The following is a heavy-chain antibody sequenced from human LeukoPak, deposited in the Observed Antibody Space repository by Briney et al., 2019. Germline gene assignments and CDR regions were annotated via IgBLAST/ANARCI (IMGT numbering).Heavy chain of an antibody. CDR3: ATDSVSNHDYGDTHAFDI. Sequence: ASVKVSCKVSGYTLTELSMHWVRQAPGKGLEWMGGFDPEDGETIYAQKFQGRVTMTEDTSTDTAYMELSSLRSEDTAVYYCATDSVSNHDYGDTHAFDIWGQGTMVTVSS. CDR2: FDPEDGET. CDR1: GYTLTELS. J-gene: IGHJ3*02. V-gene: IGHV1-24*01. D-gene: IGHD4-17*01.